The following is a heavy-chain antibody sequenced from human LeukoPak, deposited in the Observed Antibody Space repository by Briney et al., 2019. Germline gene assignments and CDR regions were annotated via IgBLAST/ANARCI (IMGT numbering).Heavy chain of an antibody. Sequence: PGGSLRLSCAASGFTFSSYAMHWVRQAPGKGLEWVAVISYDGSNKYYADSVKGRSTISRDNSKNTLYLQMNSLRAEDTAVYYCAKGQVVPAAIPNYWYFDLWGRGTLVTVSS. CDR1: GFTFSSYA. CDR3: AKGQVVPAAIPNYWYFDL. V-gene: IGHV3-30-3*01. J-gene: IGHJ2*01. CDR2: ISYDGSNK. D-gene: IGHD2-2*02.